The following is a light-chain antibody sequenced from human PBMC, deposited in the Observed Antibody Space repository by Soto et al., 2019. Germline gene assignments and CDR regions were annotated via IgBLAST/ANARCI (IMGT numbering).Light chain of an antibody. CDR3: QQRSNWPPIT. J-gene: IGKJ5*01. CDR2: DAS. V-gene: IGKV3-11*01. CDR1: QSVSSY. Sequence: LTQSPATLSLSPGERATLSCRASQSVSSYLAWYQQKPGQAPRLLIYDASNRATGIPARFSGSGSGTDFTLTMSSLEPEDFAVYYCQQRSNWPPITFGQGTRLEIK.